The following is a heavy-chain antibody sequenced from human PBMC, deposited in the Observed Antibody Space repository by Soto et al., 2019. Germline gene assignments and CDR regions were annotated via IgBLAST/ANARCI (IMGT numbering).Heavy chain of an antibody. D-gene: IGHD5-12*01. Sequence: EVQLLESGGGLVQPGGSLRLACAASGFSFNSYAMFWVRQAPGKGLEWVSDISARGGRSYFADSAKGRFTISVDNSKNVLSLEMNHLRAEDTAMYFCAKVSIEYSAAVDRWGQGTLVLVSS. CDR3: AKVSIEYSAAVDR. J-gene: IGHJ5*02. CDR1: GFSFNSYA. V-gene: IGHV3-23*01. CDR2: ISARGGRS.